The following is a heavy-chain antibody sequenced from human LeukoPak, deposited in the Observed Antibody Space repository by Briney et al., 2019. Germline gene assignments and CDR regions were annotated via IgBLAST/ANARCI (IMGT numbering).Heavy chain of an antibody. D-gene: IGHD5-18*01. CDR1: GFTFSSYW. V-gene: IGHV3-7*01. CDR2: IKQDGSEK. J-gene: IGHJ4*02. Sequence: GGSLRLSCAASGFTFSSYWMSWVRQAPGKGLEWVANIKQDGSEKYYVDSVKGRFTISRDNAKNSLYLQMNSLRAEDTAVYYCARGTRGYSYFFDYWGQGTLVTVSS. CDR3: ARGTRGYSYFFDY.